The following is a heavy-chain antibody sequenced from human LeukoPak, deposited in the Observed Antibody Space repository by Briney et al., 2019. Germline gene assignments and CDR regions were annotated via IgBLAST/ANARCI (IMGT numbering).Heavy chain of an antibody. J-gene: IGHJ4*02. CDR3: ARYYDYVWGSYRPRAFDY. V-gene: IGHV4-34*01. CDR1: GGSFSGYY. D-gene: IGHD3-16*02. Sequence: SETLSLTCAVYGGSFSGYYWSWIRQPPGKGLEWIGEINHSGSTNYNPSLKSRVTISVDTSKNQFSLKLSSVTAADTAVYYCARYYDYVWGSYRPRAFDYWGQGTLVTVSS. CDR2: INHSGST.